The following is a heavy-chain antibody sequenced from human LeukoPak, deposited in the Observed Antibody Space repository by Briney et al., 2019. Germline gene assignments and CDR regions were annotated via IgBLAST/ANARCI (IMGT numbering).Heavy chain of an antibody. J-gene: IGHJ5*02. D-gene: IGHD2-2*01. CDR2: INPNSGGT. CDR3: ARGIVVVPAAMRWWLDP. Sequence: GASVKVSCKASGYTFTGYYMHWVRQAPGQGLEWMGWINPNSGGTNYAQKFQGRVTMTRDTSISTAYMELSRLRSDDTAVYYCARGIVVVPAAMRWWLDPWGQGTLVTVSS. CDR1: GYTFTGYY. V-gene: IGHV1-2*02.